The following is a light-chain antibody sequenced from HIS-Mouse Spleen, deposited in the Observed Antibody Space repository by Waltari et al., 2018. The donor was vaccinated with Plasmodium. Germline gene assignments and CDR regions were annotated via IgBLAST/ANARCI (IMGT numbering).Light chain of an antibody. CDR3: QQYNSYWT. CDR1: QSISSW. CDR2: KAS. J-gene: IGKJ1*01. V-gene: IGKV1-5*03. Sequence: IQLPQSPSTLSASVADRVTITGRASQSISSWLAWYQQKPGKAPKLLIYKASSLESGVPSRFSGSGSGTEFTLTISSLQPDDFATYYCQQYNSYWTFGQGTKVEIK.